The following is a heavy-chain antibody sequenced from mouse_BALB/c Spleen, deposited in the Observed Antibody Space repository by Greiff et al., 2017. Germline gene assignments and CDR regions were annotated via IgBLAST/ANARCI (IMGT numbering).Heavy chain of an antibody. CDR2: IYPGNSDT. CDR3: TRSITTDRFAY. J-gene: IGHJ3*01. V-gene: IGHV1-5*01. D-gene: IGHD1-1*01. CDR1: GYTFTSYW. Sequence: VQLQQSGTVLARPGASVKMSCKASGYTFTSYWMHWVKQRPGQGLEWIGAIYPGNSDTSYNQKFKGKAKLTAVTSTSTAYMELSSLTNEDSAVYYCTRSITTDRFAYWGQGTLVTVSA.